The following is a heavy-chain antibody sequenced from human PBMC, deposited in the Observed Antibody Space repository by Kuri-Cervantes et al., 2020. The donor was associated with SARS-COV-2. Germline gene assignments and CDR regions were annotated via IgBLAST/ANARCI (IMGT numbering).Heavy chain of an antibody. Sequence: SETLSLTCAVYGGSFSGYYWSWIRQPPGKGLEWIGEINHSGSTNYNPSLKSRVTISVDTSKNQFSLKLSSVTAADTAVYYCARRLSLGSHFDYWGQGTLVTVSS. J-gene: IGHJ4*02. V-gene: IGHV4-34*01. CDR2: INHSGST. CDR1: GGSFSGYY. CDR3: ARRLSLGSHFDY. D-gene: IGHD5/OR15-5a*01.